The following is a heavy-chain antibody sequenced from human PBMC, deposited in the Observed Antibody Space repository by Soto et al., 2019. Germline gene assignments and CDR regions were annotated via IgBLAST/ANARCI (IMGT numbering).Heavy chain of an antibody. J-gene: IGHJ4*02. CDR2: IYYSGGS. D-gene: IGHD4-17*01. Sequence: PSETLSLTCTVSGGSITSSSYYWGWIRQPPGKGLEWLGGIYYSGGSYYNPSLKSRVTMSVDTSKNQFSLTLNSVTAADAAVYYCARQRTTVVTQAYFDHWGQGTLVTVSS. V-gene: IGHV4-39*01. CDR3: ARQRTTVVTQAYFDH. CDR1: GGSITSSSYY.